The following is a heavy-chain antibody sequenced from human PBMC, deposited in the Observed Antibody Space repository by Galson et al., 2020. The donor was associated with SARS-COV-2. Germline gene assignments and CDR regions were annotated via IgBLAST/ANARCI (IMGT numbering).Heavy chain of an antibody. J-gene: IGHJ4*02. CDR3: AREGSTYYDFWSGYPPPDY. D-gene: IGHD3-3*01. V-gene: IGHV4-38-2*02. Sequence: SETLSLTCAVSGYSISSGYYWGWIRQPPGKGMEWLGSIYHSGSTYYNPSLKSRITISVDTSKNQFSLKLSSVTAADTAVYCCAREGSTYYDFWSGYPPPDYWGQGTLVTVSS. CDR2: IYHSGST. CDR1: GYSISSGYY.